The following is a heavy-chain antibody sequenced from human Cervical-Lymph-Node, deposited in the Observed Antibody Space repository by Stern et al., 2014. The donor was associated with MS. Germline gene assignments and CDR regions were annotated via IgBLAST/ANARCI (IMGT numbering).Heavy chain of an antibody. CDR3: ASVDEVAAAVYGMDV. J-gene: IGHJ6*02. CDR2: IIPIFGTA. CDR1: GGTFSSYA. V-gene: IGHV1-69*01. D-gene: IGHD6-13*01. Sequence: QVQLMQSGAEVKKPGSSVKVSCKASGGTFSSYAISWVRQAPGQGLEWMGGIIPIFGTANSAQKFQGRVTITADESMSTAYMELSSLRSEDTAVYYCASVDEVAAAVYGMDVWGQGTTVTVSS.